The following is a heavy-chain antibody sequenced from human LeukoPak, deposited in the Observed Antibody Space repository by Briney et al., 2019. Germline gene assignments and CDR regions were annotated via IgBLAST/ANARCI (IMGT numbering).Heavy chain of an antibody. CDR1: GFTFSSYG. Sequence: GGSLRLSCAASGFTFSSYGMHWVRQAPGKGLEWVAFIRYDGSNKYYADSVKGRFTISRDNSKNTLYLQMNSLRAEDTAVYYCAKDGAFSIAARPWVNYYYYYYMDVWGKGTTVTVSS. D-gene: IGHD6-6*01. CDR2: IRYDGSNK. V-gene: IGHV3-30*02. J-gene: IGHJ6*03. CDR3: AKDGAFSIAARPWVNYYYYYYMDV.